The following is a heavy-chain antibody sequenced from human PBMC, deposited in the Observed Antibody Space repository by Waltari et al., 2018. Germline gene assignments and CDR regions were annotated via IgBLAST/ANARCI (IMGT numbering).Heavy chain of an antibody. CDR2: IYTSGST. Sequence: QVQLQESGPGLVKPSQTLSLTCTVSGGSISSGSYSWSWIRQPAGKGLEWIGRIYTSGSTNYNPSLKSRVTISVDTSKNQFSLKLSSVTAADTAVYYCAREDDYVWGSYHLYWGQGTLVTVSS. D-gene: IGHD3-16*02. CDR3: AREDDYVWGSYHLY. J-gene: IGHJ4*02. CDR1: GGSISSGSYS. V-gene: IGHV4-61*02.